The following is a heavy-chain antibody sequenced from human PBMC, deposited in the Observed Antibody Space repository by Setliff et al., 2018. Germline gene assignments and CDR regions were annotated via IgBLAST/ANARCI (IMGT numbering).Heavy chain of an antibody. V-gene: IGHV3-30*02. CDR1: GITFSSYG. J-gene: IGHJ6*03. Sequence: GGSLRLSCAASGITFSSYGMHWVRQAPGKGLEWVTFVGYDGRNQYYADSVKGRFTISRDNSKNTLYLQMNSLRAEDTAVYYCGKDNKDYYMDVWGKGTTVTV. CDR2: VGYDGRNQ. CDR3: GKDNKDYYMDV.